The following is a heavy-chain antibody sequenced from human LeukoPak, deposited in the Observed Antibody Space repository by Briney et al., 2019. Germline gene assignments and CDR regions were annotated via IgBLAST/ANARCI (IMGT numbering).Heavy chain of an antibody. CDR3: AKGKDVWGSYRTEFDF. J-gene: IGHJ4*02. CDR1: GLTFRSHA. D-gene: IGHD3-16*02. V-gene: IGHV3-23*01. Sequence: PGGSLRLSCAASGLTFRSHAMTWVRQAPGKGLEWVSVISGSGNNTYYADSVKGRFTISRDNSKNTLYLQMNSLRPEDTAVYYCAKGKDVWGSYRTEFDFWDQGTLVAVSS. CDR2: ISGSGNNT.